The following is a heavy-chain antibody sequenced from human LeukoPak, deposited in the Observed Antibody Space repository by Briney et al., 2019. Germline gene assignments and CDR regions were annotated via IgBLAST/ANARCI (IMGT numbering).Heavy chain of an antibody. J-gene: IGHJ3*02. V-gene: IGHV1-18*01. CDR2: ISAYNGNT. Sequence: ASVKVSCKASGYTFTSYGISWVRQAPGQGLEWMGWISAYNGNTNYAQKLQGRVTMTTDTSTSTAYMELRSLRSDDTAVYYCARDIYDFWSGYSAGAFDIWGQGTMVTVSS. CDR1: GYTFTSYG. D-gene: IGHD3-3*01. CDR3: ARDIYDFWSGYSAGAFDI.